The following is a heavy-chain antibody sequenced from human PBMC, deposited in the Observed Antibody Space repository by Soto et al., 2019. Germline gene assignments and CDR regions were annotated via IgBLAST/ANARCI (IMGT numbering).Heavy chain of an antibody. CDR2: IIPILGIA. CDR1: GGTFSSYT. V-gene: IGHV1-69*02. J-gene: IGHJ6*03. Sequence: SVKVSCKASGGTFSSYTISWARQAPGQGLEWMGRIIPILGIANYAQKFQGRVTITADKSTSTAYMELSSLRSEDAAVYYCANTRLYCTNGVCRTYYYYYMDVWGKGTTVTVSS. CDR3: ANTRLYCTNGVCRTYYYYYMDV. D-gene: IGHD2-8*01.